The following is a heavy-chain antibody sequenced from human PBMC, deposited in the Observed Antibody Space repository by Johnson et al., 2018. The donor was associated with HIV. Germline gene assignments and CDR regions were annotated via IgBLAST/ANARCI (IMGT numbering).Heavy chain of an antibody. Sequence: QVQLVESGGGVVQPGRSLRLSCAASGFTFSNYAMHWVRQAPGKGLEWVAVISYDGSYKYYADSVKGRFTISRDNSKNTLSLHMNSLRAEDTAVFYCARDPHGGYCSSSSCYGGDAFDIWGQGTMVIVS. CDR1: GFTFSNYA. J-gene: IGHJ3*02. V-gene: IGHV3-30*01. CDR2: ISYDGSYK. CDR3: ARDPHGGYCSSSSCYGGDAFDI. D-gene: IGHD2-2*01.